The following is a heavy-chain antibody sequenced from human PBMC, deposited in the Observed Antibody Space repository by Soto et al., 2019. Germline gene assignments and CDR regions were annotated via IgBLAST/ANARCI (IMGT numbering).Heavy chain of an antibody. J-gene: IGHJ4*02. V-gene: IGHV3-23*01. Sequence: AISGSGGSTYYADSLKGRFTISRDNSKNTLYLQMNSLRAEDTAVYYCAKSPILLWFGPNNYYFDYWGQGTLVNVSS. CDR3: AKSPILLWFGPNNYYFDY. D-gene: IGHD3-10*01. CDR2: ISGSGGST.